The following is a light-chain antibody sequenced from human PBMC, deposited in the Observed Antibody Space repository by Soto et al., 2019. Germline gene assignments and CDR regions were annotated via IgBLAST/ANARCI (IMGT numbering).Light chain of an antibody. J-gene: IGKJ4*01. Sequence: EIVLTQSPGTLYLSPGERATLSCRASQSVSSSYLAWYQQKPGHAPRLLIYGASSRATGIPDRFSGSGSGTDFTLTISRLEPEDFALYYCQQNGSSPFTFGGGTKVEIK. CDR2: GAS. V-gene: IGKV3-20*01. CDR3: QQNGSSPFT. CDR1: QSVSSSY.